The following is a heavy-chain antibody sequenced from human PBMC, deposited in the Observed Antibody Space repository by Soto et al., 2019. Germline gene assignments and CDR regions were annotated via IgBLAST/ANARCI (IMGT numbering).Heavy chain of an antibody. Sequence: GGSLRLSCAASGFTCTRYSMNWVRQAPGKGLEWVSSISSTTNYIYYGDSMKGRFTLSRDNAKNSLYLEMNSLRAEDTAVYYCARESEDLTSNFDYWGQGTLVTVSS. V-gene: IGHV3-21*06. CDR2: ISSTTNYI. J-gene: IGHJ4*02. CDR1: GFTCTRYS. CDR3: ARESEDLTSNFDY.